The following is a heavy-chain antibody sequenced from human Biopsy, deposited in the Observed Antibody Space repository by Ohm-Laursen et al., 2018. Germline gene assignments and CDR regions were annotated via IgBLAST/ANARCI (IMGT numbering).Heavy chain of an antibody. CDR1: DDSIRNFY. CDR2: VYYSGST. J-gene: IGHJ3*02. Sequence: SEALSLTCTVSDDSIRNFYWTWIRQPPGQGLEWIGDVYYSGSTNRNPSLKSRVTILVDTSKNQFSLKLNSVTAADTAVYYCGRREVVITHDAFDTWGQGTMVTVSS. CDR3: GRREVVITHDAFDT. D-gene: IGHD3-22*01. V-gene: IGHV4-59*08.